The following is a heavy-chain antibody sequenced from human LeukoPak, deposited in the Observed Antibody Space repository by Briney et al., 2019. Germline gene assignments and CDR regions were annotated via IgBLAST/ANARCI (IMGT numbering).Heavy chain of an antibody. Sequence: SETLSLTCTVSGGSISSYYWSWIRQPPGKGLEGIGYIYYSGSTNYNPSLKSRVTISVDTSKNQFSLKLSSVTAADTAVYYCARRLLSGDSSAFDYWGQGTLVTVSS. CDR1: GGSISSYY. D-gene: IGHD3-22*01. CDR3: ARRLLSGDSSAFDY. V-gene: IGHV4-59*08. CDR2: IYYSGST. J-gene: IGHJ4*02.